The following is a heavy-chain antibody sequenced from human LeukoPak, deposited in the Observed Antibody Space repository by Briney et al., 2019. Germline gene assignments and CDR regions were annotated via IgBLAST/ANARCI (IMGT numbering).Heavy chain of an antibody. CDR3: ASMWYSSGWYVPIY. J-gene: IGHJ4*02. D-gene: IGHD6-19*01. CDR1: GYTFTGYY. CDR2: INPNSGGA. V-gene: IGHV1-2*02. Sequence: ASVKASCKASGYTFTGYYMHWVRQAPGLGLEWMGWINPNSGGANYAQKFQGRVTMTRDTSISTVYMGLSRLTSDDTAVYYCASMWYSSGWYVPIYWGQGTLVTVSS.